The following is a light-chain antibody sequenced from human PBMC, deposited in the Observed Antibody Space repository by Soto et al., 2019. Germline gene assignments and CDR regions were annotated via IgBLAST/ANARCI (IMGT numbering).Light chain of an antibody. J-gene: IGKJ2*01. CDR3: QQYKNYSPST. V-gene: IGKV1-5*01. CDR2: DAS. CDR1: QNIGNL. Sequence: DIEMTQSPSTLSASVGDRVTVTCRASQNIGNLLAWYQQKPGKAPNLLLSDASNLEIGVPSRFSGSGSETEFTLTITSLQPEDFATYYCQQYKNYSPSTFGQGTKLDI.